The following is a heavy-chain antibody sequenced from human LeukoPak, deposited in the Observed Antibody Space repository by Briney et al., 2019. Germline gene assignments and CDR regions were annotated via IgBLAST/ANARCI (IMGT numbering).Heavy chain of an antibody. V-gene: IGHV4-34*01. CDR2: INHSGST. J-gene: IGHJ4*02. D-gene: IGHD6-19*01. CDR3: ARDFGPKIAVAGTFDY. CDR1: GGSFNGYY. Sequence: PSETLSLTCAVYGGSFNGYYWSWIRQPPGKGLEWIGEINHSGSTNYNPSLKSRVTISVDTSKNQFSLKLSSVTAADTAVYYCARDFGPKIAVAGTFDYWGQGTLVTVSS.